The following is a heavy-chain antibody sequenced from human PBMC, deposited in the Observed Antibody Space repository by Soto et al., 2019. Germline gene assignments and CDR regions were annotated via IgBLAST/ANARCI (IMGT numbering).Heavy chain of an antibody. CDR2: ISAYNGNT. J-gene: IGHJ4*02. Sequence: GASVKVSCKSSGYTFTSYGISWVRQAPGQGLEWMGWISAYNGNTNYAQKLQGRVTMTTDTSTSTAYMELRSLRSDDTAVYYCARAPPVLRYFDWLPYFDYWGQGTLVTVSS. D-gene: IGHD3-9*01. CDR3: ARAPPVLRYFDWLPYFDY. CDR1: GYTFTSYG. V-gene: IGHV1-18*01.